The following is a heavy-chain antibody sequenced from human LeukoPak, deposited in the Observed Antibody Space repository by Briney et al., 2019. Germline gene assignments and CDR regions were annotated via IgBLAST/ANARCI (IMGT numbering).Heavy chain of an antibody. D-gene: IGHD1-1*01. V-gene: IGHV4-59*08. CDR1: GGSISSYY. CDR2: IYYSGST. CDR3: ARLTSSNSGSSFDY. Sequence: SETLSLTCTVSGGSISSYYWSWIRQPPGKGLECIGYIYYSGSTNYNPSLKSRVTISVDTSKKQFSLKLSCVTAADTAVYYCARLTSSNSGSSFDYWGQGTLVTVSS. J-gene: IGHJ4*02.